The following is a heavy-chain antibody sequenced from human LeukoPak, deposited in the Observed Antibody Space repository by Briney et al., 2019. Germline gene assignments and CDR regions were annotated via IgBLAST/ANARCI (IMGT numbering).Heavy chain of an antibody. Sequence: GASVKVSFKVSGYTLTELSMHWVRQAPGKGQEWMGGFDPEDGETIYAQKFQGRVTMTEDTSTDTAYMELSSLRSEDTAVYYCATSSYYYDSSGYYVWGQGTLVTVSS. J-gene: IGHJ4*02. CDR2: FDPEDGET. V-gene: IGHV1-24*01. D-gene: IGHD3-22*01. CDR3: ATSSYYYDSSGYYV. CDR1: GYTLTELS.